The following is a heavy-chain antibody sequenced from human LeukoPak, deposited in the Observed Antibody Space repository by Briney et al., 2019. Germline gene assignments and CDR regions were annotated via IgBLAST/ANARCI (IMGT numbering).Heavy chain of an antibody. D-gene: IGHD3-10*01. CDR3: ARGAYYYGSGSYYNRLYGMDV. CDR2: INHSGST. Sequence: SETLSLTCAVYGGSFSGYYWSWIRQPPGKGLEWIGEINHSGSTNYNPSLKSRVTISVDTSKNQFSLKLSSVTAADTAVYYCARGAYYYGSGSYYNRLYGMDVWGKGTTVTVSS. CDR1: GGSFSGYY. J-gene: IGHJ6*04. V-gene: IGHV4-34*01.